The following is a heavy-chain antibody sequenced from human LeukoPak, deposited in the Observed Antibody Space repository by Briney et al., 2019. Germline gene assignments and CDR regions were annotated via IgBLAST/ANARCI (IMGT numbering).Heavy chain of an antibody. CDR2: INTNTGNP. J-gene: IGHJ6*02. D-gene: IGHD3-16*01. CDR1: GYTFTSYA. V-gene: IGHV7-4-1*02. CDR3: ARDGGAFYYYGMDV. Sequence: ASVNVSCKASGYTFTSYAMNWVRQAPGQGLEWMGWINTNTGNPTYAQGFTGRFVFSLDTSVSTAYLQISSLKAEDTAVYYCARDGGAFYYYGMDVWGQGTTVTVSS.